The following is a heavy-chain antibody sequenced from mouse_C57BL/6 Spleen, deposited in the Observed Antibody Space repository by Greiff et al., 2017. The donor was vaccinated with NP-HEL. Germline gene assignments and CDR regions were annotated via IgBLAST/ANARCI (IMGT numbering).Heavy chain of an antibody. Sequence: EVMLVESGGGLVKPGGSLKLSCAASGFTFSDYGMHWVRQAPEKGLEWVAYISSGSSTIYYADTVKGRFTISRDNAKNTLVLQMTSLRSEDTAMYYCARGYGSSSWFAYWGQGTLVTVSA. V-gene: IGHV5-17*01. CDR3: ARGYGSSSWFAY. CDR2: ISSGSSTI. D-gene: IGHD1-1*01. J-gene: IGHJ3*01. CDR1: GFTFSDYG.